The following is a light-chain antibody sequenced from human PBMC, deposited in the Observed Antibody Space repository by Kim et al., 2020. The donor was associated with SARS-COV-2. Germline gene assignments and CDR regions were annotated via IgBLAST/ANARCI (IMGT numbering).Light chain of an antibody. CDR3: QQYHDYPYT. V-gene: IGKV1-5*03. CDR2: KAS. CDR1: QSISRS. J-gene: IGKJ2*01. Sequence: DIQMTQSPSTLSASVGDRVTFTCRASQSISRSLAWFHQKPGKPPKLLMYKASNLESGVPSRFSGSGSGTEFTLTISSLQPDDFATYFCQQYHDYPYTFGQGTKLEIK.